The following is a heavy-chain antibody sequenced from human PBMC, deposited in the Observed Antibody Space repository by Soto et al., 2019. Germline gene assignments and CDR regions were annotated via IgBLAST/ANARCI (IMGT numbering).Heavy chain of an antibody. V-gene: IGHV1-69*13. CDR1: GGTFSSYA. J-gene: IGHJ5*02. D-gene: IGHD2-2*01. Sequence: ASVKVSCKASGGTFSSYAISWVRQAPGQGLEWMGGIIPIFGTANYAQKFQGRVTITADESTSTAYMELSSLRSEDTAVYYCARGRCSSTSCYFPWFDPWGQGILVTVSS. CDR2: IIPIFGTA. CDR3: ARGRCSSTSCYFPWFDP.